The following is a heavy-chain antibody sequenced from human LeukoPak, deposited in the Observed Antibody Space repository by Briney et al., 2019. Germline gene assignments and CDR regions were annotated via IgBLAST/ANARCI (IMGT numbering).Heavy chain of an antibody. Sequence: GGSLRLSCEASRFTFSRYSINWVCQAPGKGLEWVSYISSSGGTIYYADSVKGRFTISRDNAKNSLYLQMNSLRAEDTAVYYCARPYYYDSSGSPSDYWGQGTLVTVSS. CDR2: ISSSGGTI. CDR1: RFTFSRYS. CDR3: ARPYYYDSSGSPSDY. J-gene: IGHJ4*02. D-gene: IGHD3-22*01. V-gene: IGHV3-48*01.